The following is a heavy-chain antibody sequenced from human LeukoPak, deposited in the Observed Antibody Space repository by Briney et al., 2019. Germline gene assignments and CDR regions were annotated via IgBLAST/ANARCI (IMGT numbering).Heavy chain of an antibody. Sequence: SETLSLTCTVSGGSISSSSYYWGWIRRPPGKGLEWIGSIYYSGSTNYNPSLKSRVTISVDTSKNQFSLKLSSVTAADTAVYYCARHARVRYFDWPPYFDYWGQGTLVTVSS. CDR1: GGSISSSSYY. V-gene: IGHV4-39*01. CDR3: ARHARVRYFDWPPYFDY. CDR2: IYYSGST. J-gene: IGHJ4*02. D-gene: IGHD3-9*01.